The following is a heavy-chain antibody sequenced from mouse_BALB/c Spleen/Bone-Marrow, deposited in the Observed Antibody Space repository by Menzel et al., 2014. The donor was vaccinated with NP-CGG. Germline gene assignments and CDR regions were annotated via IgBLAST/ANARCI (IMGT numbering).Heavy chain of an antibody. D-gene: IGHD1-1*01. J-gene: IGHJ4*01. V-gene: IGHV1-31*01. CDR1: GYSFTGYT. CDR2: INPYNGVI. Sequence: EVQLQQSGPELVKPGASMKISCKASGYSFTGYTMNWVKQSHGKNLEWIGLINPYNGVINYNQKFKGKATFTVDKSSSTAYMELLSLTSEDSAVYHCARFYYGSNYAMDYWGQGTSVTVSS. CDR3: ARFYYGSNYAMDY.